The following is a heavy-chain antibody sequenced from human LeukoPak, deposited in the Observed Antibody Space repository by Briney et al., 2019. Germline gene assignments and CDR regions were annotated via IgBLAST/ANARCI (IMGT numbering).Heavy chain of an antibody. CDR1: GGTFSSYA. J-gene: IGHJ4*02. V-gene: IGHV1-69*13. D-gene: IGHD6-19*01. CDR3: STSPHITVAGVGGGC. CDR2: IIPIFGTA. Sequence: ASVKVSCKASGGTFSSYAISWVRQAPGQGLEWMGGIIPIFGTANYAQKFQGRVTITADESTSTAYMELSSLRSEDTAVYYCSTSPHITVAGVGGGCWGQGTLVTVSS.